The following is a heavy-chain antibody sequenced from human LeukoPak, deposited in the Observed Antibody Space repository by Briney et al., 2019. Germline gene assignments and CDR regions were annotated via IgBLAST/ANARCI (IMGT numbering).Heavy chain of an antibody. CDR2: INWNGGRT. V-gene: IGHV3-20*04. CDR3: ARDYDYGDYPGY. J-gene: IGHJ4*02. Sequence: GSLRLSCAASGIMFDDYGMSWVRQAPGKGLEWVSGINWNGGRTGYADSVKGRFTISRDNAKNSLYLQMNSLRAEDTALYYCARDYDYGDYPGYWGQGTLVTVSS. CDR1: GIMFDDYG. D-gene: IGHD4-17*01.